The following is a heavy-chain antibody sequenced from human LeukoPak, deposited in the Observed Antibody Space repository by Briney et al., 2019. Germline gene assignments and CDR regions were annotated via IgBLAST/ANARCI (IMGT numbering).Heavy chain of an antibody. Sequence: SGGSLRLSCAASGFTFSNYAMSWVRQAPGKGLEWVSTINEDGGATYYPGSVKGRFTISRDNSENTLYLQMNSLRAEDTAVYYCTKDVTGRDYAGDCWGQGTLVTVSS. V-gene: IGHV3-23*01. CDR1: GFTFSNYA. CDR3: TKDVTGRDYAGDC. CDR2: INEDGGAT. J-gene: IGHJ4*02. D-gene: IGHD4-23*01.